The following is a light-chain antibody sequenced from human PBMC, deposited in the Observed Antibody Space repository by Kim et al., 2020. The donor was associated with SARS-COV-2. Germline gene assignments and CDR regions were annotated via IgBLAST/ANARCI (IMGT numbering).Light chain of an antibody. Sequence: SVSPGQTASIPCSGDKLGDKYACWYQQKPGQSPVLVIYQYSKRPSGIPERFSGSNSGNTATLTISGTQAMDEADYYCQAWDSSTGVFGTGTKVTVL. CDR2: QYS. J-gene: IGLJ1*01. CDR1: KLGDKY. V-gene: IGLV3-1*01. CDR3: QAWDSSTGV.